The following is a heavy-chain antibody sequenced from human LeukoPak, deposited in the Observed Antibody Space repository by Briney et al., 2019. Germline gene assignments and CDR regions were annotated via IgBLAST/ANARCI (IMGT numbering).Heavy chain of an antibody. Sequence: SETLSLTCTVSGGPISSGSHCWSWIRQPAGKGLEWIGHIHTSGNTNYNSSLKSRVTISVDTSKNQFSLKLSSVTAADTAVYYCARYCSGGSCSTQTFDYWGQGTLVTVSS. J-gene: IGHJ4*02. V-gene: IGHV4-61*09. D-gene: IGHD2-15*01. CDR3: ARYCSGGSCSTQTFDY. CDR1: GGPISSGSHC. CDR2: IHTSGNT.